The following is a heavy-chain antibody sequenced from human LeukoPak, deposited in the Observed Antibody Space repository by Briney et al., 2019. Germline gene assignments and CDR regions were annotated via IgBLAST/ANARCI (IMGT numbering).Heavy chain of an antibody. CDR1: GYTFNSYY. Sequence: ASVKVSCKASGYTFNSYYIRWVRQAPGQGLEWMAIINPSGGTTSCAQKFQGRVAMTRDMSTSTVYMELSSLRSEDTAVYYCARGVLYDSSVYSSSAWFDPWGQGTLVTVSS. CDR3: ARGVLYDSSVYSSSAWFDP. J-gene: IGHJ5*02. D-gene: IGHD3-22*01. CDR2: INPSGGTT. V-gene: IGHV1-46*02.